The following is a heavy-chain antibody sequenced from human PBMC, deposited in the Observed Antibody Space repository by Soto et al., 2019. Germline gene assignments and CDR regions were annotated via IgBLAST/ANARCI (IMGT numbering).Heavy chain of an antibody. Sequence: GSLRLSCAASGFTFSSYGMHWVRQAPGKGLEWVAVISYDGSNKYYADSVKGRFTISRDNSKNTLYLQMNSLRAEDTAVYYCAKDPFRPDCSSTSCYSWCDYWGQGTQVTVSS. D-gene: IGHD2-2*01. CDR3: AKDPFRPDCSSTSCYSWCDY. J-gene: IGHJ4*02. CDR2: ISYDGSNK. CDR1: GFTFSSYG. V-gene: IGHV3-30*18.